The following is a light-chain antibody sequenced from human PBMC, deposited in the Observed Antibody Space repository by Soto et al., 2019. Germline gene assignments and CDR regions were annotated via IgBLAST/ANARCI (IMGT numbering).Light chain of an antibody. CDR2: DDI. J-gene: IGLJ2*01. V-gene: IGLV3-21*02. CDR3: QVWDSSSDHVL. CDR1: NIGSKS. Sequence: SSELTQPPSVSVAPGQTARITCGGNNIGSKSVHWYQQRPGQAPAVVVYDDIDRPAGIPDRFSGSNWGNTATLSISRVEAGDEAEYYCQVWDSSSDHVLFGGGTKLTVL.